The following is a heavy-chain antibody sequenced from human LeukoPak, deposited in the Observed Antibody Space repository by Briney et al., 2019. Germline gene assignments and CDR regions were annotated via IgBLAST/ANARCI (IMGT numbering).Heavy chain of an antibody. D-gene: IGHD5-18*01. CDR1: GGSISSYY. CDR2: IYYSGST. CDR3: ARAEDTAIID. Sequence: TSGTLSLTCAASGGSISSYYWSWIRQPPGKGLEWIGYIYYSGSTNYNPSLKSRVTISVDTSKNQFSLKLSSVTAADTAVYYCARAEDTAIIDWGQGTLVTVSS. V-gene: IGHV4-59*01. J-gene: IGHJ4*02.